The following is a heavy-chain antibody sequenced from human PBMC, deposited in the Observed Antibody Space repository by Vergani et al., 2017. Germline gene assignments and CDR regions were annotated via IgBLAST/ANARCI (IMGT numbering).Heavy chain of an antibody. Sequence: VQLVESGGGLVQSGGSLRLSCAASGFTFSNSAVSWVRQAPGRGLAWVSGIDRNYGVKNGNSFEGRFSISRDNAKKAVFLQMNNLRHEDTALYFCVKDNDYDADGPFDLWGRGTLVTVSS. CDR3: VKDNDYDADGPFDL. V-gene: IGHV3-20*04. CDR1: GFTFSNSA. J-gene: IGHJ2*01. CDR2: IDRNYGVK. D-gene: IGHD3-16*01.